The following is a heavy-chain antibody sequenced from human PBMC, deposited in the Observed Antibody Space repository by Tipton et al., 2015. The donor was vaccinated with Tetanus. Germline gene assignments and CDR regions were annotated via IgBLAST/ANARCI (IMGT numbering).Heavy chain of an antibody. CDR2: ISYDGSNK. CDR3: ASTVLGYSSVWYEVGY. CDR1: GFTFSSYG. V-gene: IGHV3-30*03. J-gene: IGHJ4*01. Sequence: SLRLSCAASGFTFSSYGMHWVRQAPSKGLEWVAVISYDGSNKYYADSEKGRFTISRDNSQNTLYLQMTNLRAEDTAVYYCASTVLGYSSVWYEVGYWVHGTLVTVSS. D-gene: IGHD6-19*01.